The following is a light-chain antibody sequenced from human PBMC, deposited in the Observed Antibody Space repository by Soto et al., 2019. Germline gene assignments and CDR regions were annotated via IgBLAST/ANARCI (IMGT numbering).Light chain of an antibody. J-gene: IGKJ4*01. CDR2: DAS. Sequence: DIQMTQSPSSLSASVGDRVTITCQASQDISNYLNWYQQKPGKAPKLLIYDASNLETGVPSRFIGSGSVTDFTFTISSLQPEYIATYYCQQYDNLSSLTFGGGTKVEIK. V-gene: IGKV1-33*01. CDR1: QDISNY. CDR3: QQYDNLSSLT.